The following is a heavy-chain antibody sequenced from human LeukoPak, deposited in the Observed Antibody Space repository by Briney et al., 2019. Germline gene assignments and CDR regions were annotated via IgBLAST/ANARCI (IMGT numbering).Heavy chain of an antibody. Sequence: GGSLRLSCAASGFTFSNAWMSWVRQAPGKGLEWVSAISGSGGSTYYADSVKGRFTISRDNSKNTLYLQMNSLRAEDTAVYYCAKDDLLRYFDWLLGGSDIWGQGTMVTVSS. CDR1: GFTFSNAW. J-gene: IGHJ3*02. V-gene: IGHV3-23*01. D-gene: IGHD3-9*01. CDR2: ISGSGGST. CDR3: AKDDLLRYFDWLLGGSDI.